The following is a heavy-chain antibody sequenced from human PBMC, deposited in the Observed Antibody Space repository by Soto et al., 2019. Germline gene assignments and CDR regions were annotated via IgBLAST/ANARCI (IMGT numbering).Heavy chain of an antibody. CDR2: ISYDGSNK. J-gene: IGHJ4*02. Sequence: GGSLRLSCAASGFTFSSYGMHWVRQAPGKGLEWVAVISYDGSNKYYADSVKGRFTISRDNSKNTLYLQMNSLRAEDTAVYYCANYYDSSGYYYFDYWGQGTLVTVSS. V-gene: IGHV3-30*18. CDR1: GFTFSSYG. CDR3: ANYYDSSGYYYFDY. D-gene: IGHD3-22*01.